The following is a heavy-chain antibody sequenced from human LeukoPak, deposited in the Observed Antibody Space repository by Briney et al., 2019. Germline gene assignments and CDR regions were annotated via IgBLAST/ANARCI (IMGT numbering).Heavy chain of an antibody. CDR2: INPGDSDT. Sequence: GESLKISCKGSGYTFTSYWIGWVRQMPGKGLEWMAIINPGDSDTRYSPSFQGQVTISADKSINTAYLHWSSLKVSDTAMYYCAGQGTAVTLGNWGQGTLVTVSS. CDR1: GYTFTSYW. V-gene: IGHV5-51*01. J-gene: IGHJ4*02. D-gene: IGHD4-17*01. CDR3: AGQGTAVTLGN.